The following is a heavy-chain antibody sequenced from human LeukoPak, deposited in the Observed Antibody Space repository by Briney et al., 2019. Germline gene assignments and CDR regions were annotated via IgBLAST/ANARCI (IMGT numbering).Heavy chain of an antibody. CDR2: IYYSGST. CDR1: GGSISSYY. J-gene: IGHJ4*02. Sequence: PSETLSLTCTVSGGSISSYYWSWIRQPPGKGLEWIGYIYYSGSTNYNPSLKSRVTISVDTSKNQFSLKLSSVTAADTAVYYCARRCPSKYGYYFDYWGQGTLVTVSS. V-gene: IGHV4-59*08. D-gene: IGHD2-2*03. CDR3: ARRCPSKYGYYFDY.